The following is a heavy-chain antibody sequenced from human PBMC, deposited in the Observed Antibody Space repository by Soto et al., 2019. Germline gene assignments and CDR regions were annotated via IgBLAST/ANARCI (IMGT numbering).Heavy chain of an antibody. V-gene: IGHV3-74*01. CDR2: ISDDGKIT. CDR3: IRGTRASSSGTGAY. J-gene: IGHJ4*02. D-gene: IGHD1-26*01. Sequence: PGGSLRLSCEASGFVFKMYYMHWVRQVPGMGPEWVSRISDDGKITTYADSVKDRFTISRDNAKCTLYLQLDNLRHADTGLYYCIRGTRASSSGTGAYWGQGTQVTVSS. CDR1: GFVFKMYY.